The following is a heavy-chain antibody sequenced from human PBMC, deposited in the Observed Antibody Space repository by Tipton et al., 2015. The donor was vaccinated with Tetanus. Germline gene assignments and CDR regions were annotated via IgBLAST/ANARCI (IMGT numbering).Heavy chain of an antibody. CDR1: GYTFSNYG. V-gene: IGHV1-18*01. D-gene: IGHD6-25*01. CDR3: ARSAAAGMQGLDN. J-gene: IGHJ1*01. Sequence: QVQLVQPGPEVKKPGASVKVSCKTSGYTFSNYGVSWVRQAPGRGLEWMGWISAYNGDTNTAQNLQGRVTMTTDTSTSTASMEVRSLTYDDTAVYYCARSAAAGMQGLDNWGQGTLVTVSS. CDR2: ISAYNGDT.